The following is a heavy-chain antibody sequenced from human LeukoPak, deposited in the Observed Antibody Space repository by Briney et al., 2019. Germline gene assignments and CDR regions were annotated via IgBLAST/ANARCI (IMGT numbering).Heavy chain of an antibody. CDR3: ARLVLRYFDWLPQSYFDC. CDR2: INNSGST. V-gene: IGHV4-34*01. Sequence: SETLSLTCTVSGGSISSYYWSWIRQPPGKGLEWIGEINNSGSTNYNPSLKSRVTISVDTSKNQFSLKLSSVTASDTPVYSCARLVLRYFDWLPQSYFDCCGQARLVTVPS. D-gene: IGHD3-9*01. CDR1: GGSISSYY. J-gene: IGHJ4*02.